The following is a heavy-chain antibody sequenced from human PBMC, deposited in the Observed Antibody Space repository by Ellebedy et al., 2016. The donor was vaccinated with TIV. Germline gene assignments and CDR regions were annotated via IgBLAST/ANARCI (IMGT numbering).Heavy chain of an antibody. CDR3: ARGGGWLQLGYDY. CDR2: IYYSGST. CDR1: GGSISSYY. Sequence: SETLSLTCTVSGGSISSYYWSWIRQPPGKGLEWIGYIYYSGSTTYNPSLKSRVTISVDTSKNQFSLKLSSVTAADTAVYYCARGGGWLQLGYDYWGQGTLVTVSS. V-gene: IGHV4-59*01. D-gene: IGHD5-24*01. J-gene: IGHJ4*02.